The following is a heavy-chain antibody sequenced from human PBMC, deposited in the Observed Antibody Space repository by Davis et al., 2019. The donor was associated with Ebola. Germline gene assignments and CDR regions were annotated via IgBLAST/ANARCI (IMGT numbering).Heavy chain of an antibody. J-gene: IGHJ5*02. Sequence: MPSETLSLTCTVSGVSISSYYWSWIRQPPGKGLEWIGYIYYSGSTNYNPFLKSRVTISVDTSKNQFSLKLSSVTAADTAVYYCARGSIWFGELSGWFDPWGQGTLVTVSS. D-gene: IGHD3-10*01. CDR1: GVSISSYY. CDR2: IYYSGST. V-gene: IGHV4-59*12. CDR3: ARGSIWFGELSGWFDP.